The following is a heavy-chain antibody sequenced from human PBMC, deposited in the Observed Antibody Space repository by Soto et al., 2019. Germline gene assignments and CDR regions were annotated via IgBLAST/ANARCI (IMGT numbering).Heavy chain of an antibody. CDR2: VFHSGST. J-gene: IGHJ4*02. V-gene: IGHV4-4*02. Sequence: SETLYLTCAVSSGSISSSNWWCWVRQPPGKGLEWIGEVFHSGSTNYNPSLKSRVTISVDKSKNQFSLNLSSVTAADTAVYYCARVRYSSSYFDYWGQGTLVTVSS. CDR3: ARVRYSSSYFDY. D-gene: IGHD6-13*01. CDR1: SGSISSSNW.